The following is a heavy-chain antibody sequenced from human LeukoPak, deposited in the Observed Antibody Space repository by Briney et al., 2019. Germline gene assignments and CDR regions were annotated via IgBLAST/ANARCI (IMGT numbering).Heavy chain of an antibody. J-gene: IGHJ4*02. CDR2: IKQDGSEK. Sequence: PGGSLRLSCAASGFTCSSYWMSWVRQAPGKGLEWVANIKQDGSEKYYVDSVKGRFTISRDNAKNSLYLQMNSLRAEDTAVYYCAKEAYYYDSSGYPVDYWGQGTLVTVSS. V-gene: IGHV3-7*01. D-gene: IGHD3-22*01. CDR1: GFTCSSYW. CDR3: AKEAYYYDSSGYPVDY.